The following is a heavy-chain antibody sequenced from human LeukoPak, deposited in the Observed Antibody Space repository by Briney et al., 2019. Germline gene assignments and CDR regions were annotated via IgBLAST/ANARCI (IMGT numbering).Heavy chain of an antibody. Sequence: SETLSLTCAVYGGSFSGYYWSWIRQPPGKGLEWIGEINHSGSTNYNPSLKSRVTISVDTSKNQFSLKLSSVTAADRAVYYCARKYSSGWYYFDYWGQGTLVTVSS. CDR1: GGSFSGYY. CDR3: ARKYSSGWYYFDY. D-gene: IGHD6-19*01. V-gene: IGHV4-34*01. J-gene: IGHJ4*02. CDR2: INHSGST.